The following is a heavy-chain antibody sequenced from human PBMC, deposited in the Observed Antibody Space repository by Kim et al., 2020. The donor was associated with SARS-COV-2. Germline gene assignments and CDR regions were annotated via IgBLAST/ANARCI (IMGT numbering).Heavy chain of an antibody. J-gene: IGHJ3*02. CDR1: GFTFSRHA. CDR3: VKDWRYDGFDI. D-gene: IGHD3-3*01. V-gene: IGHV3-23*01. Sequence: GGSLRLSCVASGFTFSRHAVYWVRQAPGKGLEWVSVISSIGYGSTHYADSVKGRFSASRDDSKSTVFLEMSSLRADDTAVYYCVKDWRYDGFDIWGHGTLVTVSS. CDR2: ISSIGYGST.